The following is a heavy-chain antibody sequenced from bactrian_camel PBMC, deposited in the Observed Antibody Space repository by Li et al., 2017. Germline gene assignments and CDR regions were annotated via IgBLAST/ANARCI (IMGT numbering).Heavy chain of an antibody. V-gene: IGHV3S60*01. CDR1: AYILENCG. CDR2: VRKDGTP. Sequence: HVQLVESGGGLVQPGGSLRLSCAGSAYILENCGMVWYRLAKGKEEKLVSVRKDGTPVYEDTVKGRFTLSHDRSKNTMYLQMDNLKTEDTAFHYWGQGTQVTVS. J-gene: IGHJ4*01.